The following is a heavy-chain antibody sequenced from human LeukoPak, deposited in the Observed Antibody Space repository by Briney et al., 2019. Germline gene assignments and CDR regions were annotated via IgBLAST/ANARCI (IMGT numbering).Heavy chain of an antibody. CDR1: GGSISSYY. J-gene: IGHJ4*02. V-gene: IGHV4-59*01. D-gene: IGHD3-10*01. Sequence: SETLSLTCSVSGGSISSYYWSWIRQPPGKGLEWIGYIYYSGSTNYNPSLKSRVTISVDTSKNQFSLKLSSVTAADTAVYYCARGVGSGSYYTLPTLPYFDYWGQGTLVTVSS. CDR2: IYYSGST. CDR3: ARGVGSGSYYTLPTLPYFDY.